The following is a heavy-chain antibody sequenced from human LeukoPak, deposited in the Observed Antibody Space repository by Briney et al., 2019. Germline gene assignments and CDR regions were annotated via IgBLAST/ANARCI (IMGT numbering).Heavy chain of an antibody. Sequence: SETLSLTCAVYGGSFSGYYWSWIRQPPGKGLEWIGEINHSGSTNYNPSLKSRVTISVDTSKNQFSLKLSSVTAADTAVYYCARHGVATMKRVDVWGKGTTVTVSS. J-gene: IGHJ6*03. D-gene: IGHD5-24*01. V-gene: IGHV4-34*01. CDR2: INHSGST. CDR1: GGSFSGYY. CDR3: ARHGVATMKRVDV.